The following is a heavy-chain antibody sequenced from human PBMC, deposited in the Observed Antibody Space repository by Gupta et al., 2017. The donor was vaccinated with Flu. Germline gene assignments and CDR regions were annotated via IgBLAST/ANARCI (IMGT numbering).Heavy chain of an antibody. J-gene: IGHJ6*02. CDR3: ARDNRNSDSWSGEGGMDV. CDR2: ISGSTNYI. Sequence: EGRLVESGGGLAKPGGSLRLSCAAFGFSLSSYSVTWVRQAPGKGLEWVASISGSTNYIDYAESVKGRFIVSRDYARNLLFLQMQRLRAEDTALYFCARDNRNSDSWSGEGGMDVWGQGTSVIVSS. V-gene: IGHV3-21*02. D-gene: IGHD1-14*01. CDR1: GFSLSSYS.